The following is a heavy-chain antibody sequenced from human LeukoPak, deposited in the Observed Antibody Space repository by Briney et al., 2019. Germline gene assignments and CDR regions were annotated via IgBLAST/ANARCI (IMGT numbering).Heavy chain of an antibody. CDR2: ISSSSSYI. V-gene: IGHV3-21*01. CDR3: ARELAADDAFDI. D-gene: IGHD6-19*01. CDR1: GFTFSSYS. Sequence: GGSLRLSCAASGFTFSSYSMNWVRQGPGKGLEWVSSISSSSSYIYYADSVKGRFTISRDNAKNSLYLQMNSLRAEDTAVYYCARELAADDAFDIWGQGTMVTVSS. J-gene: IGHJ3*02.